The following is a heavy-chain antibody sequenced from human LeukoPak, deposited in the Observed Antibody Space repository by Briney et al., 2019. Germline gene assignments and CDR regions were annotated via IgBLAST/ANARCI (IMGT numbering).Heavy chain of an antibody. J-gene: IGHJ5*02. Sequence: SETLSLTCTVSGGSISSYYWSWIRQPAGKGLEWIGRIYTSGSTNYNPSLKSRVTMSVDTSKNQFSLKLSSVTAADTAVYYRARDPGTVIAENWFDPWGQGTLVTVSS. V-gene: IGHV4-4*07. CDR2: IYTSGST. CDR3: ARDPGTVIAENWFDP. CDR1: GGSISSYY. D-gene: IGHD3-16*02.